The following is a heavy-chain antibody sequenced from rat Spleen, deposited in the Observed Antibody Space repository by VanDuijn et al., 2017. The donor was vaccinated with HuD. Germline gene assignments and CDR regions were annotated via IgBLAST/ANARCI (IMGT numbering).Heavy chain of an antibody. D-gene: IGHD5-1*01. J-gene: IGHJ2*01. V-gene: IGHV2-1*01. Sequence: QVQLKESGPGLVPPSQTLSLACTVSGFLLTDNSVHWLRQPPGRGLEWMGGILGDGSTSYNSALKSRLSISRDPSQSQVFLKMNSLQTDDTAIYICTRGLGDYWGQGVMVTVSS. CDR3: TRGLGDY. CDR1: GFLLTDNS. CDR2: ILGDGST.